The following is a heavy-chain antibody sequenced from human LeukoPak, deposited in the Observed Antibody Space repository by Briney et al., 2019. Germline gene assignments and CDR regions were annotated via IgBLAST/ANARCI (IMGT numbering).Heavy chain of an antibody. CDR1: GGSFSGYY. D-gene: IGHD4-17*01. Sequence: SETLSLTCAVYGGSFSGYYWSWIRQPPGKGLEWIGEINHSGSTNYNPSLKSRVTISVDTSKNQFSLKLSSVTAADTAVYYCAREVPYGDYVWWASYYYMDVWGKGTTVTVSS. CDR2: INHSGST. CDR3: AREVPYGDYVWWASYYYMDV. V-gene: IGHV4-34*01. J-gene: IGHJ6*03.